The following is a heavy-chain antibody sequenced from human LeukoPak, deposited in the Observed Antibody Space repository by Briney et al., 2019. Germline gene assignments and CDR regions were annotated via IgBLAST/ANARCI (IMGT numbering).Heavy chain of an antibody. CDR3: ARGTTYYDFWSGYYNQYYFDY. Sequence: SSETLSLTCTVSGGSISNYYWSWIRQPPGKGLEWIGYIYYSGSTNYNPSLKSRVTISVDTSKNQFSLKLSSVTAADTAMYYCARGTTYYDFWSGYYNQYYFDYWGQGTLVTVSS. CDR1: GGSISNYY. J-gene: IGHJ4*02. V-gene: IGHV4-59*01. D-gene: IGHD3-3*01. CDR2: IYYSGST.